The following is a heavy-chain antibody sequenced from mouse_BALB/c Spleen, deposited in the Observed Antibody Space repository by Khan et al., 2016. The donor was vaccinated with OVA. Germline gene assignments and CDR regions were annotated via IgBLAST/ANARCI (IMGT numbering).Heavy chain of an antibody. V-gene: IGHV5-6-3*01. CDR3: ARMARRIY. CDR2: INSNGGST. Sequence: EVELVESGGGLVQPGGSLKLSCAASGFTFSSYGMSWVRQTPDKRLELVATINSNGGSTYYPDSVKGRFTISRDNAKTTLYLQMRSLKSEDRAMYYCARMARRIYGGQGTTLTVSS. CDR1: GFTFSSYG. J-gene: IGHJ2*01.